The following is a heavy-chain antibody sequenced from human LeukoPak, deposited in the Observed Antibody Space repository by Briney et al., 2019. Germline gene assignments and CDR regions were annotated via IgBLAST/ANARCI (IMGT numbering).Heavy chain of an antibody. CDR2: ISSSSSYI. CDR1: GFTFSSYS. CDR3: AKDGGSSREDC. D-gene: IGHD6-6*01. J-gene: IGHJ4*02. Sequence: PGGSLRLSCAASGFTFSSYSMNWVRQAPGKGLEWVSSISSSSSYIYYADSVKGRFTISRDNSKNTLYLQMNSLRAEDTAVYYCAKDGGSSREDCWGQGTLVTVSS. V-gene: IGHV3-21*04.